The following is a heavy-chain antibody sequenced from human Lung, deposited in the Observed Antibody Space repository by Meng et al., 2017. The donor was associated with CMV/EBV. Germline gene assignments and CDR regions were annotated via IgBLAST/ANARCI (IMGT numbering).Heavy chain of an antibody. Sequence: ASVXVSCKASGYTFITYYIHWVRQAPGQGLEWMGRINPDGGTTTYSQKFQGGVTLTSDTSTNTVYMELSRLRYEDTAVYYCARDLVGYDAFDVWGQGTMVTVS. J-gene: IGHJ3*01. CDR2: INPDGGTT. V-gene: IGHV1-46*01. CDR1: GYTFITYY. D-gene: IGHD3-22*01. CDR3: ARDLVGYDAFDV.